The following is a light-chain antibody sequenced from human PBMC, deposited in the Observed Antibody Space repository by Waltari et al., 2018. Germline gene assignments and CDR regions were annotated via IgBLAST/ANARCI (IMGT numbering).Light chain of an antibody. CDR3: YSTDSTGNHVV. J-gene: IGLJ2*01. CDR1: ALPKKY. CDR2: DDN. Sequence: SYELTQPPSVSVSPGQTARITCSGDALPKKYAFWYQQKSGQAPVLIIYDDNKRPSGIPGRFSGSSSGTMATLTISGSQVEDEADYYCYSTDSTGNHVVFGGGTKLTVL. V-gene: IGLV3-10*01.